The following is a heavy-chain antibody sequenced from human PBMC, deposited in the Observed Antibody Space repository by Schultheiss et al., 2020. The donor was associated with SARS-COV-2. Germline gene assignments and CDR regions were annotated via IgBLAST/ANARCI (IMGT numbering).Heavy chain of an antibody. D-gene: IGHD3-16*01. V-gene: IGHV4-59*01. Sequence: SETLSLTCTVSGGSISSYYWGWIRQPPGKGLEWIGYIYYSGSTNYNPSLKSRVTISVDTSKNQFSLKLSSVTAADTAVYYCARGLGGGNWFDPWGQGTLVTVSS. CDR2: IYYSGST. CDR3: ARGLGGGNWFDP. J-gene: IGHJ5*02. CDR1: GGSISSYY.